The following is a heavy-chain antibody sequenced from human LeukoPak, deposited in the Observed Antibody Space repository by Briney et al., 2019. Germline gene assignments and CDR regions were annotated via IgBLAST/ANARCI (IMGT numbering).Heavy chain of an antibody. J-gene: IGHJ3*02. Sequence: SETLSLTCTVSGGSISSSSYFWGWIRQPPGKGLEWIGSIYHSGSTYYNPSLKSRVTISVDTSKNQFSLKLSSVTAADTAVYYCARDSGAVFWSGLDAFDIWGQGTMVTVSS. V-gene: IGHV4-39*07. CDR3: ARDSGAVFWSGLDAFDI. D-gene: IGHD3-3*01. CDR1: GGSISSSSYF. CDR2: IYHSGST.